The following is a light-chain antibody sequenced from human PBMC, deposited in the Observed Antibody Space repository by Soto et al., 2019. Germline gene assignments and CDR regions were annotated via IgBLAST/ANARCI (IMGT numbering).Light chain of an antibody. Sequence: EIVLTQSPGTLSLSPGERVTLSCRASQSVSSSNLAWFQQKPGQAPRLLIYGASSRATGIPDRFSGSGSGTDFTLTISRLEPEDFAVYYCQQYATSLITFGPGTKVDIK. CDR2: GAS. CDR3: QQYATSLIT. J-gene: IGKJ3*01. CDR1: QSVSSSN. V-gene: IGKV3-20*01.